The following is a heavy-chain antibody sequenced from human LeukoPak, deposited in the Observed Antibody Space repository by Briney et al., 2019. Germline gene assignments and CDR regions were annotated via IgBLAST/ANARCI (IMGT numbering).Heavy chain of an antibody. CDR2: IWYDGSNK. V-gene: IGHV3-33*01. CDR1: GFSFSSYG. J-gene: IGHJ6*02. D-gene: IGHD5-12*01. Sequence: GGSLRLSCAASGFSFSSYGMHWVRQAPGKGLEWVALIWYDGSNKYYADSVKGRFTISRDNSKNTLYLQMNSLRAEDTAVYYCARGGRYYYGMDLWGQGTTVTVSS. CDR3: ARGGRYYYGMDL.